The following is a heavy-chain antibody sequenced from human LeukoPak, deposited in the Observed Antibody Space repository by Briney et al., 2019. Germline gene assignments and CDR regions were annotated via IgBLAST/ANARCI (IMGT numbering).Heavy chain of an antibody. CDR3: AREPYYDSSGYCLDY. J-gene: IGHJ4*02. CDR2: ISSSSSTI. D-gene: IGHD3-22*01. V-gene: IGHV3-48*04. CDR1: GFTFSSYS. Sequence: GGSLRLSCAASGFTFSSYSMNWVRQAPGKVLEWVSYISSSSSTIYYADSVKGRFTISRDNAKNSLYLQMNSLRAEDTAVYYCAREPYYDSSGYCLDYWGQGTLVTVSS.